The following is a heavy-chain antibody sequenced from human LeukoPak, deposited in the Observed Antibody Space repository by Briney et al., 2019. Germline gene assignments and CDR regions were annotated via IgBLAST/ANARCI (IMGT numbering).Heavy chain of an antibody. D-gene: IGHD4-11*01. Sequence: GGSLRLSCAASGFTFSSYWMSWVRQAPGKGLEWVANIKQDGSEKYYVDSVKGRFTISRDNAKNSLYLQMNSLRAEDTAVYYCARDYSNYEGWFDPWGQGTLVTVSS. CDR3: ARDYSNYEGWFDP. V-gene: IGHV3-7*01. CDR2: IKQDGSEK. CDR1: GFTFSSYW. J-gene: IGHJ5*02.